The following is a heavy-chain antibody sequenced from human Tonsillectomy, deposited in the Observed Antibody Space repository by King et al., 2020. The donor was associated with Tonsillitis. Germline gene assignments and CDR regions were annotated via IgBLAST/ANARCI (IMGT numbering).Heavy chain of an antibody. V-gene: IGHV3-48*01. CDR3: ARDSDWAFDY. D-gene: IGHD2-21*02. CDR2: ISKNGGAT. CDR1: GFIFSDYT. J-gene: IGHJ4*02. Sequence: VQLVESGGGLVQPGGSLRLSCAASGFIFSDYTMNWVRQAPGKGPEWISYISKNGGATYYAESVKGRLTISRDNAKNSLYLQMNSLRAEDTAVYYCARDSDWAFDYWGQGALVTVSS.